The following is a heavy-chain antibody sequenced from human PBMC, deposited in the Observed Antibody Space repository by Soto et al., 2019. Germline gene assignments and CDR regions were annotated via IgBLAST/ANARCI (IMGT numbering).Heavy chain of an antibody. CDR3: AREQYYYDSSGYYNFDY. J-gene: IGHJ4*02. Sequence: GGSLRLSCAASGFTFSSYVMNWVRQAPGKXLEWVSYISSSGSTIYYADSVKGRFTISGDNAKNSLYLQMNSLRAEDTAVYYCAREQYYYDSSGYYNFDYWGQGTLVTVSS. D-gene: IGHD3-22*01. CDR2: ISSSGSTI. CDR1: GFTFSSYV. V-gene: IGHV3-48*03.